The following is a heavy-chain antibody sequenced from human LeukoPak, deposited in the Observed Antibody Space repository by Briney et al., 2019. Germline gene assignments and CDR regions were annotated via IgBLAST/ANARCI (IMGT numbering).Heavy chain of an antibody. D-gene: IGHD1-26*01. CDR3: TTDERYSGSYCNWFDP. CDR1: GFTFSSYA. V-gene: IGHV3-15*01. J-gene: IGHJ5*02. Sequence: GGSLRLSCAASGFTFSSYAMHWVRQAPGKGLEWVGRMKSKNDRGTTDYAAPVKGRFTISRDDSKNTLYLQMNSPKTEDTAVYYCTTDERYSGSYCNWFDPWGQGTLVTVSS. CDR2: MKSKNDRGTT.